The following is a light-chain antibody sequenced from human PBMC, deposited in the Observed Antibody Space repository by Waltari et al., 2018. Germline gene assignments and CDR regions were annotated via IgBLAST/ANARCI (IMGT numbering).Light chain of an antibody. Sequence: EIVLTQSPGTLSLSPGERATLSCRASQSVSSNYLAWYQHKPGQAPRLVIYDASTRATGIPDRFSGSGSGTDFTLTISRLEPEDFAVYYCQQYGSSPRTFGQGTKVEIK. CDR1: QSVSSNY. CDR3: QQYGSSPRT. V-gene: IGKV3-20*01. J-gene: IGKJ1*01. CDR2: DAS.